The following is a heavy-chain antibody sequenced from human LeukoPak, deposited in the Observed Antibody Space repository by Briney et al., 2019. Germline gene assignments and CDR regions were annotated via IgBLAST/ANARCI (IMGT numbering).Heavy chain of an antibody. V-gene: IGHV4-61*02. Sequence: SETLSLTCTVSGGSVSSGSYYWSWIRQPAGKGLEWIGRIYTSGSTNYSPSLKSRVTMSVDTSKNRFSLKLRSVTAADTAIYYCARDSWTPATVNAFDIWGQGTMVTASS. CDR2: IYTSGST. D-gene: IGHD4-17*01. J-gene: IGHJ3*02. CDR1: GGSVSSGSYY. CDR3: ARDSWTPATVNAFDI.